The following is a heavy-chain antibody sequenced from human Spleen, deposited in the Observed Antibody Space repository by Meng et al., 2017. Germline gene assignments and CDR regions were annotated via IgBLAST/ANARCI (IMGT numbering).Heavy chain of an antibody. CDR3: VRDLYGSGSYFDY. V-gene: IGHV3-74*01. D-gene: IGHD3-10*01. CDR1: GFTFNSYW. Sequence: GESLKISCAASGFTFNSYWMHWVRQAPGKGLVWVSRITTDGTTTSYADSVKGRFSISRDNAKKTVNLQMNSLRAGDTAVYYCVRDLYGSGSYFDYWGRGTPVTVSS. CDR2: ITTDGTTT. J-gene: IGHJ4*02.